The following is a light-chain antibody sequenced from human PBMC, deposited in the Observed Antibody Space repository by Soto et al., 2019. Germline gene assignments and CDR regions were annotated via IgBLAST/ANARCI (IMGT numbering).Light chain of an antibody. CDR3: QQANSFPIT. CDR1: QHISSW. Sequence: DIQLVQSPSSVSASVGDTFTITCRATQHISSWLALYQQKPGKAPNLLIYVASNLQSGVPSRFSGNGSGTYFTLTISSLQPEDFATYYCQQANSFPITFAQGTRLEI. CDR2: VAS. J-gene: IGKJ5*01. V-gene: IGKV1-12*01.